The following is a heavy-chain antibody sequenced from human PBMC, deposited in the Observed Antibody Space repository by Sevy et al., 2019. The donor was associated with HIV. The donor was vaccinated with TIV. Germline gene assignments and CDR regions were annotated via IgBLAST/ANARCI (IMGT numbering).Heavy chain of an antibody. V-gene: IGHV3-30*02. D-gene: IGHD3-3*01. CDR3: XXXXXXXFWSGXXXXXXXYYYYGMDV. CDR1: GFTFSSYG. Sequence: GGSLRLSCAASGFTFSSYGMHWVRQAPGKGLEWVAFIRYDGSNKYYADSVKGRFTISRDNSKNTLYLQMNSLRAEDXXXXXXXXXXXXXFWSGXXXXXXXYYYYGMDVWGQGTTVTVSS. J-gene: IGHJ6*02. CDR2: IRYDGSNK.